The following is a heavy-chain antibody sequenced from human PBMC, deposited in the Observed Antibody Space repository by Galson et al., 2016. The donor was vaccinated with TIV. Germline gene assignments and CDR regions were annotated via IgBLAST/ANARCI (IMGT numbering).Heavy chain of an antibody. V-gene: IGHV1-46*01. CDR3: AAGHWYSGSSSQKRFYFDY. Sequence: SVKVSCKASGYSFTSYHIHWVRQAPGQGLEWMGIINPSGGSASNAQKFQGRVTMTRDTSTSTVYMELSSLRSEDTAVYYCAAGHWYSGSSSQKRFYFDYWSQGTLVTVSS. CDR2: INPSGGSA. D-gene: IGHD1-26*01. CDR1: GYSFTSYH. J-gene: IGHJ4*02.